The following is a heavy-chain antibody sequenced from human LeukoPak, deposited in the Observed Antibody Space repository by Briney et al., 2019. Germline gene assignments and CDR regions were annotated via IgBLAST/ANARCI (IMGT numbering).Heavy chain of an antibody. Sequence: GGFLRLSCTASGFTFGDYAMSWVRQAPGKGLEWVGFIRSKAYGGTTEYAASVKGRFTISRDDSKSIAYLQMNSLKTEDTAVYYCTRDLYDFWSGYLLDYWGQGTLVTVSS. CDR3: TRDLYDFWSGYLLDY. J-gene: IGHJ4*02. CDR1: GFTFGDYA. CDR2: IRSKAYGGTT. D-gene: IGHD3-3*01. V-gene: IGHV3-49*04.